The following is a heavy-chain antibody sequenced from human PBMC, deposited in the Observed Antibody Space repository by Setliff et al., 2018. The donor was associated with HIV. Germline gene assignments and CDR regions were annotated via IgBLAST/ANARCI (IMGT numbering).Heavy chain of an antibody. CDR3: ARDGDYGDYGVLYFDY. CDR1: GGTFSSYA. D-gene: IGHD4-17*01. V-gene: IGHV1-18*01. Sequence: ASVKVSCKASGGTFSSYAISWVRQAPGQGLEWMGWISAYNGNTNYAQKLQGRVTMTTDTSTSTAYMELRSLRSDDTAVYYCARDGDYGDYGVLYFDYWGQGTLVTVSS. CDR2: ISAYNGNT. J-gene: IGHJ4*02.